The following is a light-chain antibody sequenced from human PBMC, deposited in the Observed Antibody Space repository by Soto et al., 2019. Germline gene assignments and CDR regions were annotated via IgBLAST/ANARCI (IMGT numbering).Light chain of an antibody. J-gene: IGKJ5*01. Sequence: EIVLRQSPATLSLSPGERATLSCRASQSVSSYLAWYQQKPGQAPRLLIYDASNRATGIPARFSGSGSGTDFTLTISSLEPEDFAVYYCQQRSNWPPITFGQATRLEIK. CDR2: DAS. CDR1: QSVSSY. CDR3: QQRSNWPPIT. V-gene: IGKV3-11*01.